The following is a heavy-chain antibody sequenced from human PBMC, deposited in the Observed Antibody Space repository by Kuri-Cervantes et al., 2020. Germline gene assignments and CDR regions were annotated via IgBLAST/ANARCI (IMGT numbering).Heavy chain of an antibody. CDR2: IIPIFGTA. Sequence: SVKVSCKASGGTFSSYAISWVRQAPGQGLEWMGGIIPIFGTANYAQKFQGRVTITADESTSTAYMELRSLRSEDTAVYYCARGVLRFLEWHEGARYYMDVWGKGTTVTVSS. D-gene: IGHD3-3*01. CDR3: ARGVLRFLEWHEGARYYMDV. V-gene: IGHV1-69*13. J-gene: IGHJ6*03. CDR1: GGTFSSYA.